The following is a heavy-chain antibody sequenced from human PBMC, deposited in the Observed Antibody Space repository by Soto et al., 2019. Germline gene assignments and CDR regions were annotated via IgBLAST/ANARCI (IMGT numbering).Heavy chain of an antibody. V-gene: IGHV1-3*01. CDR3: ARDIPKNIYYYYYMDV. D-gene: IGHD2-2*02. CDR1: GYTFTSYA. J-gene: IGHJ6*03. Sequence: ASVKVSCKASGYTFTSYAMHWVRQAPGQRLEWMGWINAGNGNTKYSQKFQGRVTITRDTSASTAYMELSSLRSEDTAVYYCARDIPKNIYYYYYMDVWGEGTTVTVSS. CDR2: INAGNGNT.